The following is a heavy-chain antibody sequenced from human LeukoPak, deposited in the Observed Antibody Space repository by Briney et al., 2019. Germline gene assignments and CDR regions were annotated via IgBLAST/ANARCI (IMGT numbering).Heavy chain of an antibody. CDR1: GYTFTGYY. J-gene: IGHJ3*02. CDR3: ARAFIMRHFEI. D-gene: IGHD3-10*01. Sequence: GASVKVSCKASGYTFTGYYIHWVRPAPGQGLEWMGWINPNSGGTNYAQKFQGRVTMTRDTSISTAYMQLSGLRSDDTAVYCCARAFIMRHFEIWGQGTMVTVSS. V-gene: IGHV1-2*02. CDR2: INPNSGGT.